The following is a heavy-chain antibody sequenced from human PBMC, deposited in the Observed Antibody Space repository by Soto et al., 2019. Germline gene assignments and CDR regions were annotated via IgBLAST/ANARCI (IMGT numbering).Heavy chain of an antibody. V-gene: IGHV1-69*12. D-gene: IGHD6-19*01. J-gene: IGHJ6*02. CDR3: ARVEAVAGIYNYHGSDV. CDR1: GGTFSNYA. Sequence: QVQLVQSGAEVKKPGSSVKVSCKASGGTFSNYAISWVRQAPGQGLEWMGGIVPIFGTTYYAQKFQGRVAIIADDSTTTAYLELSSLRSEDTAMYYCARVEAVAGIYNYHGSDVWGQGTAVSVSS. CDR2: IVPIFGTT.